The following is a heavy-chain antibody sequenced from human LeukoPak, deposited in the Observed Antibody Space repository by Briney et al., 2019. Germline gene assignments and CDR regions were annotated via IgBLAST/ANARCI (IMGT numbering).Heavy chain of an antibody. CDR1: GFTFSSYS. J-gene: IGHJ4*02. Sequence: GGSLRLSCAASGFTFSSYSMNWVRQAPGKGLEWVSSISSSSSCIYYADSVKGRFTISRDNAKNSLYLQMNSLRAEDTAVYYCAKDRSRVLGEFDYWGQGTLVTVSS. CDR2: ISSSSSCI. D-gene: IGHD3-16*01. CDR3: AKDRSRVLGEFDY. V-gene: IGHV3-21*01.